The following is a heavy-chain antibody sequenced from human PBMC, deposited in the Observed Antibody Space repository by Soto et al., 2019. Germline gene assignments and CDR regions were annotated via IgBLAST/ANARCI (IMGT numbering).Heavy chain of an antibody. V-gene: IGHV4-39*01. Sequence: PSETLSLTCSVLGDSISDTRYYWGWIRQSPEKGLEWIGSISHDGHAYYNPSLKSRVTLFADTSRNQFSLKMKSVTVADTALYFSSRQVYGDYLGGNWFDPWGQGALVTVSS. CDR3: SRQVYGDYLGGNWFDP. CDR1: GDSISDTRYY. J-gene: IGHJ5*02. CDR2: ISHDGHA. D-gene: IGHD4-17*01.